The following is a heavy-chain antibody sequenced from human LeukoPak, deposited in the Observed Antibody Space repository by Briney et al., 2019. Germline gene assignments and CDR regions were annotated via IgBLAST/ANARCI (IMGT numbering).Heavy chain of an antibody. J-gene: IGHJ4*02. CDR2: VRYDGSDK. Sequence: PGRSLRLSCAASGFTFSNSGMHWVRQAPGKGLEWVAVVRYDGSDKDYADSVKGRFTISRDNSKNTLYLQMNSLRAEDTAVYYCAKNSGSYYGAFDYWGQGTLVTVSS. CDR3: AKNSGSYYGAFDY. V-gene: IGHV3-30*02. CDR1: GFTFSNSG. D-gene: IGHD3-10*01.